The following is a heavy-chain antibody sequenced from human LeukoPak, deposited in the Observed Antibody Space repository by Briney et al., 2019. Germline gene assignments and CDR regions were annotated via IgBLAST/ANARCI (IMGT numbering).Heavy chain of an antibody. D-gene: IGHD6-19*01. CDR1: GYTFTTYD. Sequence: ASVKLSCTASGYTFTTYDINWVRQAPGQGLEWMGWMNPNSGYTGYAQKFQGRVTITRDTSISTAYMELSSLRSEDTAVYYCARVAGSIDYWGQGTLVTVSS. CDR3: ARVAGSIDY. CDR2: MNPNSGYT. V-gene: IGHV1-8*03. J-gene: IGHJ4*02.